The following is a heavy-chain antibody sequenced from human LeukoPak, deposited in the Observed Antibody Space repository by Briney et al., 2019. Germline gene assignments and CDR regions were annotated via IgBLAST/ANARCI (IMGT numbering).Heavy chain of an antibody. D-gene: IGHD3-22*01. V-gene: IGHV1-69*05. CDR1: GGTFSSYA. CDR2: IIPIFGTA. J-gene: IGHJ4*02. Sequence: ASVKVSCKASGGTFSSYAISWVRQAPGQGLEWMGGIIPIFGTANYAQKLQGRVTMTTDTSTSTAYMELRSLRSDDTAVYYCARVFRYDSSFDYWGQGTLVTVSS. CDR3: ARVFRYDSSFDY.